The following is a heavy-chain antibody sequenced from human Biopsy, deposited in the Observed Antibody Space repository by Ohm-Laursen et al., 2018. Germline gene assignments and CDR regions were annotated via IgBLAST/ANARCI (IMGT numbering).Heavy chain of an antibody. CDR2: IYYDGLNK. D-gene: IGHD2-2*01. Sequence: SLRLSCSASGFMFSSYGMHWVRQAPGKGLEWVAVIYYDGLNKEYADSVKGRFTISRDNSKNTLFLRMNSLRAEDTAVYYCARDGIVVVPAAFHLDNWGPGTLVTVSS. CDR1: GFMFSSYG. J-gene: IGHJ4*02. CDR3: ARDGIVVVPAAFHLDN. V-gene: IGHV3-33*01.